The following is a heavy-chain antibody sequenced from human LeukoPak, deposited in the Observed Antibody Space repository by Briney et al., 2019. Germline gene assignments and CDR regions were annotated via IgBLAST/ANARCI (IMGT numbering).Heavy chain of an antibody. Sequence: GGSLRLSCAASGFTFSNYIMNWVRQAPGKGLEWVSLIYRSGSTDYADSVKGRFTISRDNSKNTLYLQMNNLRAEDTAVYYCARLSNTRICGSGCWVDYWGQGTLVTVSS. V-gene: IGHV3-53*01. CDR2: IYRSGST. J-gene: IGHJ4*02. CDR3: ARLSNTRICGSGCWVDY. D-gene: IGHD1-26*01. CDR1: GFTFSNYI.